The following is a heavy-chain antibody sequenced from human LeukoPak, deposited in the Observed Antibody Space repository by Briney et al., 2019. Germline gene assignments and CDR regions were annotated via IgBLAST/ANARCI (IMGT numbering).Heavy chain of an antibody. CDR1: GFPFSTYA. J-gene: IGHJ3*02. Sequence: GGSLRLSCAASGFPFSTYAMNWVRQAPGKGLEWVSSITSSSSYIYYADSVKGRFTISRDNAKNSLYLQMNSLRAEDTALYYCAREGLGNVFDIWGQGTMVTVSS. CDR2: ITSSSSYI. D-gene: IGHD1-26*01. V-gene: IGHV3-21*04. CDR3: AREGLGNVFDI.